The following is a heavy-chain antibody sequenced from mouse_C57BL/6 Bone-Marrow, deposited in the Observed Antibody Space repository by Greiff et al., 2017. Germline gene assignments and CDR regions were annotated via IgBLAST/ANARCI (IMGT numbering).Heavy chain of an antibody. Sequence: QVHVKQSGAELVRPGASVTLSCKASGYTFTDYEMHWVKQTPVHGLEWIGAIDPETGGTAYNQKFKGKAILTADKSSSTAYMELRSLTSEDSAVYYCTRGGPYYYGSRRYFDVWGTGTTVTVSS. J-gene: IGHJ1*03. D-gene: IGHD1-1*01. CDR2: IDPETGGT. CDR3: TRGGPYYYGSRRYFDV. V-gene: IGHV1-15*01. CDR1: GYTFTDYE.